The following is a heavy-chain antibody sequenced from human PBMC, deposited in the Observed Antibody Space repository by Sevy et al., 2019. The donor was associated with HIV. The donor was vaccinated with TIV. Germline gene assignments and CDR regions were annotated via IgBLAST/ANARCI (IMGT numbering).Heavy chain of an antibody. CDR1: GFTFSTYW. J-gene: IGHJ4*02. D-gene: IGHD3-16*01. Sequence: GGSLRPSCAASGFTFSTYWLTWVRQAPGKGLEWVAYIKQDGTEAYCVDAVRGRFTVSRDNSHKSFFLQMTSLRDEDTDVYYCARGLADWGSFHYSLRGQGTPVTVSS. CDR2: IKQDGTEA. V-gene: IGHV3-7*01. CDR3: ARGLADWGSFHYSL.